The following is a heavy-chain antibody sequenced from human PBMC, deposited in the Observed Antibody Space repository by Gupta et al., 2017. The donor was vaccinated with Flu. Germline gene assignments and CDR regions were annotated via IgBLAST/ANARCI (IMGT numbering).Heavy chain of an antibody. Sequence: QVQLVESGGGVVQPGRSLRLSCATSGFIFSDYGLHWVRQAPGKGLEWVAVIWYDGNNKKYAESVKGRFTISRDNSKNMLYLQMNSLRAEDTAIYYCARVGSLVLNAIDHWGQGTLVTVSS. J-gene: IGHJ4*02. D-gene: IGHD3-10*02. CDR1: GFIFSDYG. CDR3: ARVGSLVLNAIDH. CDR2: IWYDGNNK. V-gene: IGHV3-33*01.